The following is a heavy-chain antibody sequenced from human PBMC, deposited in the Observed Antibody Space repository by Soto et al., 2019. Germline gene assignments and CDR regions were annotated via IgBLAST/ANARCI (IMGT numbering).Heavy chain of an antibody. CDR3: AREDDYGYRYINYGLDV. D-gene: IGHD4-17*01. Sequence: HPGGSLRLSCAASGFTFSSYAMHWVRQAPGKGLEWVAVISYDGSNKYYVDSVKGRFTISRDNLKNTLYLQMNNLRVEDAALYFCAREDDYGYRYINYGLDVWGQGTTVTVSS. CDR1: GFTFSSYA. CDR2: ISYDGSNK. J-gene: IGHJ6*02. V-gene: IGHV3-30-3*01.